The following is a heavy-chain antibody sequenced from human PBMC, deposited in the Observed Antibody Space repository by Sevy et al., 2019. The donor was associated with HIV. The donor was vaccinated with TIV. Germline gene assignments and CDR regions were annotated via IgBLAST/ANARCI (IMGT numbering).Heavy chain of an antibody. CDR2: INSHGTIT. Sequence: GGSLRLSCAASGFTFSSHWMFWVRQAPGKGLMWVSHINSHGTITNYADSVKGRFAISRDNAKNTVYLRMDSLRAEDTAVYYCARGQLLQFLEWPSYSFDVWGQGTTVTVSS. V-gene: IGHV3-74*01. CDR1: GFTFSSHW. CDR3: ARGQLLQFLEWPSYSFDV. D-gene: IGHD3-3*01. J-gene: IGHJ6*02.